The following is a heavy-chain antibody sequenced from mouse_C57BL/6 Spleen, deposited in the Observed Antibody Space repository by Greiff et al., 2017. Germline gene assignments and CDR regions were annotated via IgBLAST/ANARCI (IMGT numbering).Heavy chain of an antibody. V-gene: IGHV1-18*01. Sequence: VQLKQSGPELVKPGASVKIPCKASGYTFTDYNMDWVKQSHGKSLEWIGDINPNNGGTIYNQKFKGKATLTVDKSSSTAYMELRSLTSEDTAVYYCAIPYYYCISDEHYAMDYWGQGTSVTVSS. CDR2: INPNNGGT. CDR3: AIPYYYCISDEHYAMDY. D-gene: IGHD1-1*01. J-gene: IGHJ4*01. CDR1: GYTFTDYN.